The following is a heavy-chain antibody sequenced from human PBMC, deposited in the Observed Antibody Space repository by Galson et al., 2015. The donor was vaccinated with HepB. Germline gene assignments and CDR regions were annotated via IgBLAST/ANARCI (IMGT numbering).Heavy chain of an antibody. CDR2: IIPIFGTA. CDR1: GGTFSSYA. D-gene: IGHD2-15*01. J-gene: IGHJ2*01. CDR3: ARGYCSGGSCCSPWYFDL. V-gene: IGHV1-69*13. Sequence: SVKVSCKASGGTFSSYAISWVRQAPGQGLEWMGGIIPIFGTANYAQKFQGRVTITADESTSTAYMELSSLRSEDTAVYYCARGYCSGGSCCSPWYFDLWGRGTLVTVSS.